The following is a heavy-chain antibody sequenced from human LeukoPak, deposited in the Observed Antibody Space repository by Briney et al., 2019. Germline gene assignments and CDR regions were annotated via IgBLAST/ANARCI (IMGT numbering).Heavy chain of an antibody. CDR1: GYTFTGYY. D-gene: IGHD3-22*01. Sequence: ASVKVSCKASGYTFTGYYMHWVRQAPGQGLEWMGRINPNSGGTNYAQKFQGRVTMTRDTSISTAYMGLSRLRSDDTAVYYCAREGSLHDSGNHYLSWFDPWGQGTLVTVSS. V-gene: IGHV1-2*06. CDR3: AREGSLHDSGNHYLSWFDP. CDR2: INPNSGGT. J-gene: IGHJ5*02.